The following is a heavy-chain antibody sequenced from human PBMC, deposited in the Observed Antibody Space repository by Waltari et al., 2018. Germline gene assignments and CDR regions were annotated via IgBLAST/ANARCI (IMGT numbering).Heavy chain of an antibody. CDR3: VGGLLGDAFDV. J-gene: IGHJ3*01. V-gene: IGHV4-34*01. Sequence: QVQLQQWGAGLLKPSETLSLTCAVSGGSFTNYYWNWIRQPPGKGLEWIREIHHSGKNNYKPALKCRVTMSVDTSKNQFSLNLNPGTATDTAVYYCVGGLLGDAFDVWGRGTMVTVSS. CDR1: GGSFTNYY. D-gene: IGHD7-27*01. CDR2: IHHSGKN.